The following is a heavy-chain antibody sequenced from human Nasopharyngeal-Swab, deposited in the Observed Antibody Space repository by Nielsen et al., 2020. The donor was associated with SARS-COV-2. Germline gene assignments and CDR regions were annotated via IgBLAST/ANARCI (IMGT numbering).Heavy chain of an antibody. CDR1: GFTFSSYS. Sequence: GGSLRLSCAASGFTFSSYSMNWVRQAPGKGLEWVSVIYSGGSSTYYADSVKGRFTISRDNSKSTLYLQMNSLRAEDTAVYYCAKDLDYYDSSGYYGNAFDIWGQGTMVTVSS. J-gene: IGHJ3*02. V-gene: IGHV3-23*03. D-gene: IGHD3-22*01. CDR2: IYSGGSST. CDR3: AKDLDYYDSSGYYGNAFDI.